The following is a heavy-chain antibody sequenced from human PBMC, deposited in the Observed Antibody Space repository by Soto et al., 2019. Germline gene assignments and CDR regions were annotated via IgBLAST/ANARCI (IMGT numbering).Heavy chain of an antibody. CDR3: SRPGYSNNDSDY. CDR2: IRSRSNGYAT. Sequence: GGSLRLSCAASGFTLSGSVIYWVRQPSGKGLEWVGRIRSRSNGYATAYAASERGRFTISRDDSKNTAYLQMNSQKTEDTAVYYCSRPGYSNNDSDYWGQGTLVTVSS. D-gene: IGHD5-12*01. V-gene: IGHV3-73*01. J-gene: IGHJ4*02. CDR1: GFTLSGSV.